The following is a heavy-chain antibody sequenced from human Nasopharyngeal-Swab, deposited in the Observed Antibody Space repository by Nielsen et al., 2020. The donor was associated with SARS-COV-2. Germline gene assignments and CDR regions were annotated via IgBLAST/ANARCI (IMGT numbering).Heavy chain of an antibody. CDR1: VFSLRTSGVG. CDR3: AHRSALTGYPN. Sequence: SGPTLVNPTQTLTLTCTFSVFSLRTSGVGVGWIRQPPGKALEWPALIYWDDDKRYSSSLKSRLTITKDTSKNQVVLTMTNMDPVDTATYYCAHRSALTGYPNWGQGTLVTVSS. V-gene: IGHV2-5*02. J-gene: IGHJ4*02. CDR2: IYWDDDK. D-gene: IGHD3-9*01.